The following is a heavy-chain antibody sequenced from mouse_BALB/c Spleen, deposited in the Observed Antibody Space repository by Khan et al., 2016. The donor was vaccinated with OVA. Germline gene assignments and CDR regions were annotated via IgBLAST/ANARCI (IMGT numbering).Heavy chain of an antibody. CDR1: GYSFTDYY. CDR2: VNPNTGNT. CDR3: ARGYDFFAY. J-gene: IGHJ3*01. V-gene: IGHV1-26*01. D-gene: IGHD2-14*01. Sequence: VQLKQSGPDLVKPGASVKISCKASGYSFTDYYMNWVKQSHGKSLECIGRVNPNTGNTNYNQKFKGKAILTVETSSSTAYLELRSLTSEDSAVYYCARGYDFFAYWGQGTLVTVSA.